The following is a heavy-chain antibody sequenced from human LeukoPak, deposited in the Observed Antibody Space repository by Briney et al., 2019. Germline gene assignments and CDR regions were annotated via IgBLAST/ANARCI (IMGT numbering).Heavy chain of an antibody. CDR3: ARGFGDSSSWYLYFQH. CDR2: INIDGSAT. J-gene: IGHJ1*01. D-gene: IGHD6-13*01. CDR1: GFSFSSYW. V-gene: IGHV3-74*01. Sequence: GGSLRLSCAASGFSFSSYWIQWVRQAPGKGLVWVSLINIDGSATSYADSVKGRFTISRDNSKNTLYLQMNSLRAEDTAVYYCARGFGDSSSWYLYFQHWGQGTLVTVSS.